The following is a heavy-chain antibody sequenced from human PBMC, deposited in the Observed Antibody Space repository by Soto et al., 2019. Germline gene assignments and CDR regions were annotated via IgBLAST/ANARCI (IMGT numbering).Heavy chain of an antibody. Sequence: EVQLVESGGGLVQPGGSLRLSCAASGFTFSSYDMHWVRQAPGKGLEWVSAIGTAGDTYYPGSVKGRFTISRENAKNSLNLQMNSLRAGDTAVYYCARGVGRMATPWFDPWGQGTMVTVSS. CDR1: GFTFSSYD. CDR3: ARGVGRMATPWFDP. J-gene: IGHJ5*02. CDR2: IGTAGDT. V-gene: IGHV3-13*04. D-gene: IGHD5-12*01.